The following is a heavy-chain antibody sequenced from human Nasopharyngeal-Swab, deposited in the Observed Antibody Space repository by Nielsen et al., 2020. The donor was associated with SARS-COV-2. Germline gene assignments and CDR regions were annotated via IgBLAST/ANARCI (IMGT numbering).Heavy chain of an antibody. J-gene: IGHJ4*02. CDR1: GFTFSSYS. Sequence: GGSLRLSCAASGFTFSSYSMNWVRQAPGKGLEWVSYISSSSSTIYYADSVKGRFTISRDNAKNSLYLQMNSLRAEDTAVYYCARLYSSSWYVHDYWGQGTLVTVSS. CDR3: ARLYSSSWYVHDY. CDR2: ISSSSSTI. V-gene: IGHV3-48*04. D-gene: IGHD6-13*01.